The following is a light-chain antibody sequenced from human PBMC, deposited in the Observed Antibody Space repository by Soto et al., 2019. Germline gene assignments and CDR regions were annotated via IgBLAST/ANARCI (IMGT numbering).Light chain of an antibody. CDR2: DAS. J-gene: IGKJ1*01. Sequence: DIQMTQSPSTLSASVGDRVTITCRASQSISSWLAWYQQKPGKAPKLLIYDASSLESGVPSRFSGSGSGTEFTLTISSLQPDDFATYYCQQYNKIQTFGQGTKVEIK. CDR1: QSISSW. CDR3: QQYNKIQT. V-gene: IGKV1-5*01.